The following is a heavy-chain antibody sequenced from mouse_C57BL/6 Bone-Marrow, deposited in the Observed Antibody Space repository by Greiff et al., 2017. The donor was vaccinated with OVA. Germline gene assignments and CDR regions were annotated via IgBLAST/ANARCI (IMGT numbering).Heavy chain of an antibody. CDR3: TQLGFDY. CDR2: IRLKSDNYAT. Sequence: EVQLQQSGGGLVQPGGSMKLSCVASGFTFSNYWMNWVRQSPEKGLEWVAQIRLKSDNYATHYAESVKVRFTISRDDSKRSVYLHMNNLRAEDTGIYYCTQLGFDYWGQGTTLTVSS. J-gene: IGHJ2*01. D-gene: IGHD3-3*01. V-gene: IGHV6-3*01. CDR1: GFTFSNYW.